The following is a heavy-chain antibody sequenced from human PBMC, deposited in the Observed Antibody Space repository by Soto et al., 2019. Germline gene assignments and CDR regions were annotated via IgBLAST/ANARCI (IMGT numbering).Heavy chain of an antibody. J-gene: IGHJ3*02. D-gene: IGHD1-26*01. Sequence: QVQLVESGGGVVQPRRSLRLSCAGSGFTFSYYGMHWVRQAPGKGLEWVAVISYDGSNRYYADSVKGRFTVSRDNSKNTLALQMNSLRTEDSAVYYCARREEAFDIWGQGTMVTVSS. CDR2: ISYDGSNR. CDR1: GFTFSYYG. CDR3: ARREEAFDI. V-gene: IGHV3-30*03.